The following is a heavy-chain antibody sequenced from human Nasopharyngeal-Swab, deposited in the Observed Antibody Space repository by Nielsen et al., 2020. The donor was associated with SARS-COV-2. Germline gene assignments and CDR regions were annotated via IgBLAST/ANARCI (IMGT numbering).Heavy chain of an antibody. CDR1: GFTFCPYT. CDR3: ARERGGGYGDY. J-gene: IGHJ4*02. Sequence: GASLKISCAASGFTFCPYTMTWVRKAPGKGLEWLSYITGTSDSIRYADSVKGRFTISRDNAKNSLFLQMNGLTAEDTAVYYCARERGGGYGDYWGQGTLVTVSS. CDR2: ITGTSDSI. V-gene: IGHV3-48*04. D-gene: IGHD5-12*01.